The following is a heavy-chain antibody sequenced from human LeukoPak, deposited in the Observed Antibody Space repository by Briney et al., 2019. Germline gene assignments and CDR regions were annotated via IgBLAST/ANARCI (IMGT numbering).Heavy chain of an antibody. V-gene: IGHV5-51*01. D-gene: IGHD5-18*01. CDR1: GYRFTSYW. CDR2: IYPGDSDT. Sequence: GESLQISCSGSGYRFTSYWIGWVRPVPGKGLEWMGIIYPGDSDTRYSPSFQGQVTISADKSIGTAYLQWSSLKASDTAMFYCARHRGGYSYVIDYWGQGTLVTVSS. CDR3: ARHRGGYSYVIDY. J-gene: IGHJ4*02.